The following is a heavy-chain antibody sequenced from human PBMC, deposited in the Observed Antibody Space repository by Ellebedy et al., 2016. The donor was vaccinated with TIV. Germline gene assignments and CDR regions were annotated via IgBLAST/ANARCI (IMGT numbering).Heavy chain of an antibody. D-gene: IGHD3-16*01. CDR1: GFTFSNYA. Sequence: GESLKISXAASGFTFSNYAMSWVRQAPGKGLEWVSAITGIGTSTYYADSVKGRFTISRDNSKNTLSLQMNSLRADDTAIYYCAKPMGPGGRFDAFDIWGQGTLVTVFS. J-gene: IGHJ3*02. V-gene: IGHV3-23*01. CDR2: ITGIGTST. CDR3: AKPMGPGGRFDAFDI.